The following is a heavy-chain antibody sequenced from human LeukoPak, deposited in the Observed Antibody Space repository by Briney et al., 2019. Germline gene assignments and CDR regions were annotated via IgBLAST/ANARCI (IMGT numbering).Heavy chain of an antibody. J-gene: IGHJ4*02. Sequence: KSSETLSLTCTVSGGSISTYYWNWIRQPPGKGLEWIGYIYYSGATNYNPSLKSRVTISVDTSKNQFSLKLSSVTAADTAVYYCARGVYTAAAQYGFWGQGTLVTVSS. CDR1: GGSISTYY. CDR3: ARGVYTAAAQYGF. V-gene: IGHV4-59*01. CDR2: IYYSGAT. D-gene: IGHD6-13*01.